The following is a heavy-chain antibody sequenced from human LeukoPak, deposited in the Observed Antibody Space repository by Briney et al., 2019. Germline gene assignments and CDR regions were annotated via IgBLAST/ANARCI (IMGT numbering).Heavy chain of an antibody. D-gene: IGHD3-10*01. Sequence: SGGSLRLSCAASGFTFSTFSMNWVRQAPGQGLEWISYISGSSSTIYYADSVKGRFTISRDNAKNSLYLQMNSLRAEDTAIYYCAKDSTGGIRGDYGMDVWGQGTTVTVSS. J-gene: IGHJ6*02. CDR3: AKDSTGGIRGDYGMDV. V-gene: IGHV3-48*01. CDR1: GFTFSTFS. CDR2: ISGSSSTI.